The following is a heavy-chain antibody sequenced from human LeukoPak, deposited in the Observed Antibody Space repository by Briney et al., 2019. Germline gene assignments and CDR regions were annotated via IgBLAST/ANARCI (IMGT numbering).Heavy chain of an antibody. V-gene: IGHV1-2*02. D-gene: IGHD6-19*01. CDR1: GYTFTSYG. CDR3: ATSSGWKSNIDY. CDR2: INPNSGGT. Sequence: GALVKVSCKASGYTFTSYGISWVRQAPGQGLEWMGWINPNSGGTNYAQKFQGRVTMTRDTSISTAYMELSRLRSDDTAVFYCATSSGWKSNIDYWGQGTLVTVSS. J-gene: IGHJ4*02.